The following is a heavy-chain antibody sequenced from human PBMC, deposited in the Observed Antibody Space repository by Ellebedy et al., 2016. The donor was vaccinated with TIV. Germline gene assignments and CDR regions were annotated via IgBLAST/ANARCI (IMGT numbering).Heavy chain of an antibody. CDR2: ISGSGGST. D-gene: IGHD3-10*01. Sequence: GESLKISXAASGFTFSSYAMSWVRQAPGKGLEWVSAISGSGGSTYYADSVKGRFTISRDNSKNTLYLQMNSLRAEDTAVYYCAKGPSAGVRGVPNYFDYWGQGTLVTVSS. J-gene: IGHJ4*02. CDR3: AKGPSAGVRGVPNYFDY. V-gene: IGHV3-23*01. CDR1: GFTFSSYA.